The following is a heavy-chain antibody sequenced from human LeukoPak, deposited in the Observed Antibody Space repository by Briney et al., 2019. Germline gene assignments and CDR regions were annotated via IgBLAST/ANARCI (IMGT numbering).Heavy chain of an antibody. Sequence: SETLSLTCGVSGGSFSGYYWSWIRQSPGKGLEWIGEINESGSTDYNPSLMSRVTISVDTSKNQFSLKLSSVTAADTAVYYCARGPSRLRYFDWLFEQNWFDPWGQGTLVTVSS. CDR3: ARGPSRLRYFDWLFEQNWFDP. D-gene: IGHD3-9*01. J-gene: IGHJ5*02. V-gene: IGHV4-34*01. CDR1: GGSFSGYY. CDR2: INESGST.